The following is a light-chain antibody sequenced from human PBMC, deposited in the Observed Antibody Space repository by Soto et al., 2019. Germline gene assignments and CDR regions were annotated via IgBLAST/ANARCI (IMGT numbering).Light chain of an antibody. CDR1: QGIRND. CDR3: LQDYNYFS. Sequence: IQMTQAPSTLSGSVGDRVTITCRASQGIRNDLGWYQQKPGKAPKLLIYAASSLQSGVPSRFSGSGSGTDFTLTISSLQPEDFATYYCLQDYNYFSFGQGTRLEIK. CDR2: AAS. J-gene: IGKJ5*01. V-gene: IGKV1-6*01.